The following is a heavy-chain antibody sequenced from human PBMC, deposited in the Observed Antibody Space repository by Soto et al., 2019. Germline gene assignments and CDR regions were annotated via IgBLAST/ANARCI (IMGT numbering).Heavy chain of an antibody. D-gene: IGHD6-13*01. CDR2: IDHSDSYI. CDR1: GYSFTSCW. V-gene: IGHV5-10-1*01. CDR3: AGLQAAAGDNALTFDY. Sequence: EVQLVQSGAEVKKHGESLRITCKGSGYSFTSCWISWVRQMRGKGLEWMGRIDHSDSYINYSPSFQDHVTISAHKSISTFYLQLSSLKASESAMYYCAGLQAAAGDNALTFDYWGQGTLVSVSS. J-gene: IGHJ4*02.